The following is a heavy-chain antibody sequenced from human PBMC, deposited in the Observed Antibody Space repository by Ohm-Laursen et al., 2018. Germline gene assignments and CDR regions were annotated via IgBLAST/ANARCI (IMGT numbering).Heavy chain of an antibody. J-gene: IGHJ3*02. V-gene: IGHV1-2*02. CDR3: ARIDSYGDYDAFDI. CDR1: GYTFTGYY. D-gene: IGHD4-17*01. Sequence: SVKVSCNASGYTFTGYYMHWVRQAPGQGLEWMGWINPNSGGTNYAQKFQGRVTMTRDTSISTAYMELSRLRSDDTAVYYCARIDSYGDYDAFDIWGQGTMVTVSS. CDR2: INPNSGGT.